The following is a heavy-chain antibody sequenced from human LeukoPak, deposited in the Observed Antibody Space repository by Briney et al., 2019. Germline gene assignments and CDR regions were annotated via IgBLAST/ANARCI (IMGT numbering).Heavy chain of an antibody. CDR1: GFTFSSYW. J-gene: IGHJ4*02. CDR2: IKTDGSST. V-gene: IGHV3-74*01. Sequence: GGSLRLSCAASGFTFSSYWMHWVRQAPGKGLVWVSRIKTDGSSTSYADSVKGRFTISRDSAKNMLYLQMNSLRAEDTAVYYCARRSIWGQGTLVTVSS. CDR3: ARRSI.